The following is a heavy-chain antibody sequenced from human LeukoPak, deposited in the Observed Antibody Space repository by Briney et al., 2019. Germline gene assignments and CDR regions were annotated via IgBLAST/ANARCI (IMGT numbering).Heavy chain of an antibody. D-gene: IGHD2-15*01. CDR1: GLTFSRTE. CDR3: ARLTQNDAFDI. Sequence: GGSLRLSCAAYGLTFSRTEMNWVRQAPGKGLEWVSYISSSGSTIYYADSVKGRFTISRDNAKNSLYLQMKSLRAEDTAVYYCARLTQNDAFDIWGQGTMVTVSS. V-gene: IGHV3-48*03. J-gene: IGHJ3*02. CDR2: ISSSGSTI.